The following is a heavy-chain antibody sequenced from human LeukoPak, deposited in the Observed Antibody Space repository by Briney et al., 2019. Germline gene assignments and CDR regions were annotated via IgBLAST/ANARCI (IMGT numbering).Heavy chain of an antibody. CDR1: GFAFGTYA. CDR3: AKASGGSCYSSCGY. J-gene: IGHJ4*02. CDR2: ICGSGDTT. V-gene: IGHV3-23*01. D-gene: IGHD2-15*01. Sequence: PGESLRLSCAASGFAFGTYAMSWVRQAPGKGLEWVSSICGSGDTTYYADSVKGRFTISRDNSKNTLYLQMTSLRADDTAVYYCAKASGGSCYSSCGYWGQGTLVTVSS.